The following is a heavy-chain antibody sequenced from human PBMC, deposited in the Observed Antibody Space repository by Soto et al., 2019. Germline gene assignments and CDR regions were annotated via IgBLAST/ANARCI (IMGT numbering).Heavy chain of an antibody. CDR2: FNPANRNT. J-gene: IGHJ4*02. Sequence: SVKVSCKVSGYTFTNYGINWVRQAPGQGLEWVGWFNPANRNTNYAQKFQDRVSMTTDTSTNTAYMELRGLRSDDTAVYYCARVRFGDPFDFWGQGTLVTVSS. V-gene: IGHV1-18*01. D-gene: IGHD2-21*02. CDR3: ARVRFGDPFDF. CDR1: GYTFTNYG.